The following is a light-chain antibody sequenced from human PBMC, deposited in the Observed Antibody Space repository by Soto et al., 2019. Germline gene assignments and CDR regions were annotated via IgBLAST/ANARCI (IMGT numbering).Light chain of an antibody. CDR3: QQSYSTPPT. CDR2: AAS. CDR1: RAINNY. V-gene: IGKV1-39*01. J-gene: IGKJ2*01. Sequence: IPMTQSPSSLSASVGDRVTLTCRTSRAINNYVNWYQHHPGRVPKLLISAASILQAGVPSRFSAGGSGTHFALTINNLQPEDVAAYCCQQSYSTPPTFGQGTKLES.